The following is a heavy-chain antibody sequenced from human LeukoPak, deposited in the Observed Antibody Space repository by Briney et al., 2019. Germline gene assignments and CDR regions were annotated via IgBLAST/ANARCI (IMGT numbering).Heavy chain of an antibody. D-gene: IGHD2/OR15-2a*01. CDR2: IYYSGST. Sequence: KPSETLPLTCTVSGGSISSNTYYWGWIRQPPGKGLEWIGSIYYSGSTYYNPSLKSPVTISVDTSKNQFSLKLSSVTAADTAVYYCARQEYSNSYFDYWVQGTLVTVSS. V-gene: IGHV4-39*01. CDR1: GGSISSNTYY. J-gene: IGHJ4*02. CDR3: ARQEYSNSYFDY.